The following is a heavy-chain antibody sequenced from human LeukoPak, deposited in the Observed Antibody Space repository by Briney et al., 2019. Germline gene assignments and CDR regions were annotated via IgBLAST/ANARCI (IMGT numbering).Heavy chain of an antibody. J-gene: IGHJ4*02. Sequence: ASVKVSCKASGYTFTSYGISWVRQAPGRGLEWMGWISAYNGNTNYAQKLQGRVTMTTDTSTSTAYMELRSLRSDDTAVYYCARGARRWNYPWSGYYFDYWGQGTLVTVSS. CDR2: ISAYNGNT. D-gene: IGHD1-7*01. CDR1: GYTFTSYG. CDR3: ARGARRWNYPWSGYYFDY. V-gene: IGHV1-18*01.